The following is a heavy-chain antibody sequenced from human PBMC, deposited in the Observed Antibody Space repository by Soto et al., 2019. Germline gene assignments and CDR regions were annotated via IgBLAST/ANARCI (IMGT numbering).Heavy chain of an antibody. CDR2: IWYDGSNK. D-gene: IGHD2-21*01. CDR3: ARGVSEQHINWFDP. V-gene: IGHV3-33*01. J-gene: IGHJ5*02. Sequence: GGFLRLCCGASGLNFRGYGVHWVRQAPGKGLEWVAVIWYDGSNKYYADSVKGRFTISRDNSKNTLYLQMNSLRAEDTAVYYCARGVSEQHINWFDPWGQGTLVTVSS. CDR1: GLNFRGYG.